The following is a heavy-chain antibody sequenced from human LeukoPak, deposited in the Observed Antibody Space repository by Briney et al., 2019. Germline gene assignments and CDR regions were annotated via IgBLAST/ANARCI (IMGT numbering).Heavy chain of an antibody. CDR1: GGSISSGVYY. V-gene: IGHV4-30-4*01. Sequence: SSQTLSLSCTVPGGSISSGVYYWSWIRQPPGKGLEWIGYIYYSGSTYYNPSLKSRVTISVDTSKNQFSLKLSSVTAADTAVYYCVRLRRDGYKSIDYWGQGTLVTVPS. CDR2: IYYSGST. J-gene: IGHJ4*02. CDR3: VRLRRDGYKSIDY. D-gene: IGHD5-24*01.